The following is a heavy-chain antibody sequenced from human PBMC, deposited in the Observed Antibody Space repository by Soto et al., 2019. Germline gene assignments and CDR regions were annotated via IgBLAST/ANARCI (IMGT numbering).Heavy chain of an antibody. V-gene: IGHV1-18*01. CDR2: ISPYNGNT. D-gene: IGHD1-26*01. Sequence: QVQLVQSGADVKKPGASVKVSCKASGYSCTNYIITWVRQAPGQGLEWMGWISPYNGNTDYAQNLLGRVTMTTDTSTSTVYMELRSLRSDDTAVYYCARESQTWGLHNYFELWGRGTLVTVSS. CDR1: GYSCTNYI. J-gene: IGHJ2*01. CDR3: ARESQTWGLHNYFEL.